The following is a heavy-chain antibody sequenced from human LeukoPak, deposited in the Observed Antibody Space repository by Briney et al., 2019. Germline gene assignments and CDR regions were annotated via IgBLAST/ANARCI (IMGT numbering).Heavy chain of an antibody. CDR3: TRDTIGSLDY. J-gene: IGHJ4*02. CDR2: IKQDGSTK. CDR1: GFTFANSW. V-gene: IGHV3-7*01. D-gene: IGHD1-26*01. Sequence: GGSLRLSCAASGFTFANSWMAWVRQAPGKELEWVANIKQDGSTKHYADSLKGRFTISRDNPKNSLFLQMNNLRADDTAIYYCTRDTIGSLDYWGQGILVTVAS.